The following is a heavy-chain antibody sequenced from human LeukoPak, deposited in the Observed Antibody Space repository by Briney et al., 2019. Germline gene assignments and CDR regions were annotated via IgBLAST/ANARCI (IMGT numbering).Heavy chain of an antibody. CDR1: GGSFSGYY. J-gene: IGHJ6*04. CDR2: INHSGST. D-gene: IGHD2-2*02. V-gene: IGHV4-34*01. CDR3: ARVEVPAAIPDSPPKTPLHPTVMDV. Sequence: SETLSLTCAVYGGSFSGYYWSWIRQPPGKGLEWIGEINHSGSTNYNPSLESRVTISVDTSKNQFSLKLSSVTAADTAVYYCARVEVPAAIPDSPPKTPLHPTVMDVWGKGTTVTVSS.